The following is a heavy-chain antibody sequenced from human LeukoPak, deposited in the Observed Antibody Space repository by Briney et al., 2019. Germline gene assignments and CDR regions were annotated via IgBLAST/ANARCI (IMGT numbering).Heavy chain of an antibody. CDR1: GYTFTSYD. J-gene: IGHJ1*01. V-gene: IGHV1-8*03. CDR2: MNPNSGNT. Sequence: ASVKVSCKASGYTFTSYDINWVRQATGQGLEWMGWMNPNSGNTGYAQKFQGRVTITRNTSISTAYMELSRLTSDDTAVYYCARGYYDSSDFEYFHHWGQGTLVTVSS. D-gene: IGHD3-22*01. CDR3: ARGYYDSSDFEYFHH.